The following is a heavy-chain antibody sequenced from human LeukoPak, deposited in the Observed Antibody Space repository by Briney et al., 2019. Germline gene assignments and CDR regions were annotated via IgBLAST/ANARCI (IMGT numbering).Heavy chain of an antibody. V-gene: IGHV3-53*01. J-gene: IGHJ4*02. CDR1: GFTVSSNY. CDR2: IYSGGST. CDR3: ARDGAGRRFFDY. D-gene: IGHD3-10*01. Sequence: GGSLRLSCAASGFTVSSNYMSWVRQAPGKGLGWVSVIYSGGSTYYADSVKGRFTISRDNSKNTLYLQMNSLRAEDTAVYYCARDGAGRRFFDYWGQGTLVTVSS.